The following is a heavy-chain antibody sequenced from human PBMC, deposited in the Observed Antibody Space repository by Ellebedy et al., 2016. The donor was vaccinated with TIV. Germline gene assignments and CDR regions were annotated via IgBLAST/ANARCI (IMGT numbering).Heavy chain of an antibody. CDR1: GFTFSSYW. J-gene: IGHJ4*02. CDR2: INSDGSST. V-gene: IGHV3-74*01. CDR3: ARATYYEIHY. Sequence: GESLKISCAASGFTFSSYWMHWVRQAPGKGLVWVSRINSDGSSTSYADSVKGRFTISRDNAKNTLYLQMNSLRAEDTAVYYCARATYYEIHYWGQGTLVTVSS. D-gene: IGHD3-3*01.